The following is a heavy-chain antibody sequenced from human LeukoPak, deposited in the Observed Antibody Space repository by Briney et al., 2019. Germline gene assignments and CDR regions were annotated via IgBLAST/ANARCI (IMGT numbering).Heavy chain of an antibody. J-gene: IGHJ6*02. Sequence: PSETLSLTCTVSGGSISSYYWSWIRQPPGKGLEWIGYIYYSGSTNYNPSLKSRVTISVDTSKNQFSLKLSSVTAADTAVYYCASSTGIAVAGKTYYYYYGMDVWGQGTTVTVSS. CDR3: ASSTGIAVAGKTYYYYYGMDV. CDR1: GGSISSYY. V-gene: IGHV4-59*08. CDR2: IYYSGST. D-gene: IGHD6-19*01.